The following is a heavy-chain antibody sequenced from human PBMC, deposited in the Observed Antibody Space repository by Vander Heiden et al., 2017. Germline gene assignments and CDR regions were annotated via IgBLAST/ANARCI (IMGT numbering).Heavy chain of an antibody. CDR3: ASTVASDY. J-gene: IGHJ4*02. CDR2: ISSSSSYI. V-gene: IGHV3-21*01. Sequence: EVQLAVSGGGLVKPGASLRLSCAASGFPFRRYGMNWVRQAPGKGLEWVSSISSSSSYIYYADSGKGRFTISRDNAKNSLYLQMNSLRAEDTAVYYCASTVASDYWGQGTLVTVSS. CDR1: GFPFRRYG.